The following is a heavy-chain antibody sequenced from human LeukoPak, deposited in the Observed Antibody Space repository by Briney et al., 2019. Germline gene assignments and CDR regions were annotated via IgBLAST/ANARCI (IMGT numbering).Heavy chain of an antibody. Sequence: PGGSLRLSCAASGFTFSSYWMGWVRQAPGKGLEWVANMNQGGGEIYYVGSVKGRFTISRDNAKNSLSLQVNSLRAEDTAVYYCARDKLVGPSIFDYWGQGTLVTVSS. D-gene: IGHD1-26*01. V-gene: IGHV3-7*01. CDR2: MNQGGGEI. CDR3: ARDKLVGPSIFDY. J-gene: IGHJ4*02. CDR1: GFTFSSYW.